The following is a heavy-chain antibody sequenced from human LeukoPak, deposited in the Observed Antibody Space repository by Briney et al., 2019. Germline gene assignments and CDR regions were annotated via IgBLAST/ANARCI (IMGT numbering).Heavy chain of an antibody. J-gene: IGHJ4*02. Sequence: GGSLRLSCAGSGFTFSNSWMGWVRQAPGKGLEWVANIKTDGSEKYYVDSVKGRFTISRDNAKNSAYLQMNSLRVEDTAMYYCVRDAWFGESRAGGQGTLVTVSP. CDR3: VRDAWFGESRA. CDR2: IKTDGSEK. V-gene: IGHV3-7*01. D-gene: IGHD3-10*01. CDR1: GFTFSNSW.